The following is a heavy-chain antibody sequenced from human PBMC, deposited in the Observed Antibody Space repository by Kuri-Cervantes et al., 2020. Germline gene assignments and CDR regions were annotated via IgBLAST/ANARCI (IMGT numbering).Heavy chain of an antibody. D-gene: IGHD1-1*01. J-gene: IGHJ4*02. CDR1: GFTFSTYA. V-gene: IGHV3-64*01. CDR2: ITSNGGST. Sequence: LSLTCAASGFTFSTYAMHWVRQAPGKGLEYVSAITSNGGSTYYANSVKGRFTISRDNSKNTVYLQMDSLKTDDTAVYYCAADVPEWNGQGLDYWGQGVRVTCYS. CDR3: AADVPEWNGQGLDY.